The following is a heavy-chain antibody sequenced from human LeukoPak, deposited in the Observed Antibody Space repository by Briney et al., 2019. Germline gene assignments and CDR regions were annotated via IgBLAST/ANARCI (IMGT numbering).Heavy chain of an antibody. CDR1: GYTFTNYG. V-gene: IGHV1-18*01. CDR3: VRDYFCSGGTCDDCFDP. D-gene: IGHD2-15*01. Sequence: ASVKVSCKASGYTFTNYGISWVRQAPGQGLEWMAWIGTYNHDTNYAQKFRSRVTLTTDASTSAAYMELRSLGSDDTAVYYCVRDYFCSGGTCDDCFDPWGQGTLVTVSS. J-gene: IGHJ5*02. CDR2: IGTYNHDT.